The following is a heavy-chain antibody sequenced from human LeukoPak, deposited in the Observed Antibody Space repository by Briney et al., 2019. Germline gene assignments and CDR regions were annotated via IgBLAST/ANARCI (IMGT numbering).Heavy chain of an antibody. CDR2: ISSSSSYT. CDR3: ARGGGYEPLDY. Sequence: GGSLRLSCAASGFTFSDYYMSWIRQAPGKGLEWVSYISSSSSYTNYADSVKGRFTISRDNAKNSLYPQMNSLRAEDTAVYYCARGGGYEPLDYWGQGTLVTVSS. CDR1: GFTFSDYY. J-gene: IGHJ4*02. D-gene: IGHD5-12*01. V-gene: IGHV3-11*06.